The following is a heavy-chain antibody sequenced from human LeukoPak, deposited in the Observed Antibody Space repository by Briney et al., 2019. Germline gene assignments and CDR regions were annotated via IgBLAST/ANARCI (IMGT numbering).Heavy chain of an antibody. CDR2: ISSNGGST. CDR1: GFTFSSYA. CDR3: AKDHYWSIDY. Sequence: GGSLRLSCSASGFTFSSYAMHWVRQAPGKGLEYVSAISSNGGSTYYADSAKGRFTISRDIAKNTLYLQMNSLRAEDTGVYYCAKDHYWSIDYWGRGTLVTVSS. D-gene: IGHD3-3*01. J-gene: IGHJ4*02. V-gene: IGHV3-64*04.